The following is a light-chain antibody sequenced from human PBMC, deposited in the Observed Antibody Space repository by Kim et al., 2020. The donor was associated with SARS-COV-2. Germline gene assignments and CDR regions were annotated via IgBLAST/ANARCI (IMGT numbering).Light chain of an antibody. CDR3: QVWDSSYVV. J-gene: IGLJ2*01. CDR1: NIGSKS. V-gene: IGLV3-21*03. Sequence: SYELTQPPSVSVAPGKTARITCGGNNIGSKSVHWYQQKPGQAPVLVVYDDSDWPSGIPERFSGSNSGNTATLTISRVEAGDEADYYCQVWDSSYVVFGGGTQLTVL. CDR2: DDS.